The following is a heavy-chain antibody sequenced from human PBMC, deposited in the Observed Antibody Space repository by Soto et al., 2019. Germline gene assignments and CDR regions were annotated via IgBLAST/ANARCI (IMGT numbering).Heavy chain of an antibody. V-gene: IGHV5-51*01. Sequence: PGESLRSSCKGSVYSFNNAWICWVRQTPGKGLEWMGLIFTRDSETKTSPSFQGHVSFSVDNSINTVYLQWTSLKTADTGMYFCARGYYDSGHGYDLWGQGTQVTVSS. J-gene: IGHJ5*02. CDR3: ARGYYDSGHGYDL. D-gene: IGHD3-10*01. CDR1: VYSFNNAW. CDR2: IFTRDSET.